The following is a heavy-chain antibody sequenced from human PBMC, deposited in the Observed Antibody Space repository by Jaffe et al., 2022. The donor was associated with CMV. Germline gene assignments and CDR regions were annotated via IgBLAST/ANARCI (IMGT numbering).Heavy chain of an antibody. CDR1: GFTVSSNY. CDR2: IYSGGST. CDR3: AREHGRRSYDFWSGSPFGY. V-gene: IGHV3-66*01. Sequence: EVQLVESGGGLVQPGGSLRLSCAASGFTVSSNYMSWVRQAPGKGLEWVSVIYSGGSTYYADSVKGRFTISRDNSKNTLYLQMNSLRAEDTAVYYCAREHGRRSYDFWSGSPFGYWGQGTLVTVSS. J-gene: IGHJ4*02. D-gene: IGHD3-3*01.